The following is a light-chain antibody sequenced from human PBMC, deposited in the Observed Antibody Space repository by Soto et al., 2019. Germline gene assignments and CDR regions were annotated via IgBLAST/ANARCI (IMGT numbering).Light chain of an antibody. J-gene: IGLJ1*01. V-gene: IGLV2-14*01. CDR3: SSYTTSSTHV. CDR2: GVT. Sequence: QSVLTRPASVSGSPGQSITISCTGTSSDVGGYIYVSWYQQHPGRAPKLIIYGVTNRPSGISTRFSGSKSGNTASLTISGLQAEDEADYYCSSYTTSSTHVFGTGTKVTVL. CDR1: SSDVGGYIY.